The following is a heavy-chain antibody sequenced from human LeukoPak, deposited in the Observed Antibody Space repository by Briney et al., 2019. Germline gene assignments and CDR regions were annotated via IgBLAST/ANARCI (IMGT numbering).Heavy chain of an antibody. V-gene: IGHV3-23*01. CDR1: GFTFSSNA. Sequence: GGSLRLSCAASGFTFSSNALRWVRQAPGKGLEWVSSISGSGGSTNYADSVKGRFTISRDNSKNTLFLQMNSLRVEDTAIYYCAKVVGGNSAYWGQRTLVTVSS. CDR3: AKVVGGNSAY. CDR2: ISGSGGST. J-gene: IGHJ4*02. D-gene: IGHD4-23*01.